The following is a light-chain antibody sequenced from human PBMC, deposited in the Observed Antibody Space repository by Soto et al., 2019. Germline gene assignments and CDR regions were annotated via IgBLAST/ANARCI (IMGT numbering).Light chain of an antibody. CDR1: QIVSSGY. V-gene: IGKV3-20*01. Sequence: EIVLTQSPGTLSLSPGERATLSCRASQIVSSGYLAWYQQKPGQAPRLLIYGASSRATGIPDRFSGSGSGTDFTLTISRLEPEDLAVYYCQQYSSSSRLTFGGGTVVEIK. CDR2: GAS. J-gene: IGKJ4*01. CDR3: QQYSSSSRLT.